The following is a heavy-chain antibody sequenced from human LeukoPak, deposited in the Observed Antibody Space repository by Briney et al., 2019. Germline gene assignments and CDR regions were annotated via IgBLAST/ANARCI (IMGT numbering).Heavy chain of an antibody. V-gene: IGHV3-53*01. J-gene: IGHJ2*01. CDR2: IYSGGST. D-gene: IGHD2-15*01. CDR3: ARDSRSFARDWYFDL. CDR1: GFTVSSNY. Sequence: GGSLRLSCAASGFTVSSNYMSWVRQAPGKGLEWVSVIYSGGSTYYADSVKGRFTISRDNSKNTLYLQMNSLRAEDMAVYYCARDSRSFARDWYFDLWGRGTLVTVSS.